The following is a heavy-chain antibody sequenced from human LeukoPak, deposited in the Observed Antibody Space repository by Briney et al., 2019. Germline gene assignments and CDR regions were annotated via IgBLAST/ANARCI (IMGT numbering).Heavy chain of an antibody. CDR1: GFTFSSYA. CDR3: ARKGVYGWFDP. Sequence: AGGSLRLSCAASGFTFSSYAMSWVRQAPGKGLEWVSAISGSGGSTYYADSAKGRFTISRDNSKNTLYLQMNSLRAEDTAVYYCARKGVYGWFDPWGQGTLVTVSS. V-gene: IGHV3-23*01. D-gene: IGHD6-6*01. CDR2: ISGSGGST. J-gene: IGHJ5*02.